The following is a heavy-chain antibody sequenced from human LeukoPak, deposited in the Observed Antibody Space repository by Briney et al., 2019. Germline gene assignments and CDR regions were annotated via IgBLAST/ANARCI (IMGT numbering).Heavy chain of an antibody. D-gene: IGHD5/OR15-5a*01. CDR3: ARVSTSNAFDI. Sequence: ASVKVSCKASGYTFDSHGISWVRQAPGQGLEWMGGIIPIFGTANYAQKFQGRVTITTDESTSTAYMELSSLRSEDTAVYYCARVSTSNAFDIWGQGTMVTVSS. V-gene: IGHV1-69*05. CDR1: GYTFDSHG. J-gene: IGHJ3*02. CDR2: IIPIFGTA.